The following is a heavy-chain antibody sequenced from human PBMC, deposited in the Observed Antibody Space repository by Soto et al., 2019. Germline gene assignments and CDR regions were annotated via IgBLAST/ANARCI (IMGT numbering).Heavy chain of an antibody. CDR3: ASVADYYDSSGYYGPDY. CDR2: ISAYNGNT. CDR1: GYTFTSYG. V-gene: IGHV1-18*01. J-gene: IGHJ4*02. D-gene: IGHD3-22*01. Sequence: ASVKVSCKASGYTFTSYGISWVRQAPGQGLEWMGWISAYNGNTNYAQKLQGRVTMTTDTSTSTAYMELRSLRSDDTAVYYCASVADYYDSSGYYGPDYWGQGTLVTVSS.